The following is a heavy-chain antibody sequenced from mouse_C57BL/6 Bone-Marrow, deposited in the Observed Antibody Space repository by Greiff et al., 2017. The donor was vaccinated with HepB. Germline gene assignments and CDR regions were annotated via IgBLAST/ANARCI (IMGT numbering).Heavy chain of an antibody. D-gene: IGHD5-1*01. CDR3: TRPLTSHFDY. Sequence: EVKLVESGGGLVQPGGSMKLSCAASGFTFSDAWMDWVRQSPEKGLEWVAEIRNKANNHATYYAQSVKGRFTISRDDSKSSVYLQMNSLRAEDTGIYYCTRPLTSHFDYWGQGTTLTVSS. CDR2: IRNKANNHAT. V-gene: IGHV6-6*01. CDR1: GFTFSDAW. J-gene: IGHJ2*01.